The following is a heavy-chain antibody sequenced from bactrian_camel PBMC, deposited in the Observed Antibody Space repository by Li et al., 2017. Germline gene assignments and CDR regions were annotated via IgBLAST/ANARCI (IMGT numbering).Heavy chain of an antibody. D-gene: IGHD3*01. CDR1: GAADTLYTRHC. CDR2: IYAIGDTL. Sequence: VQLVESGGGSVQAGGSLRLACAADGAADTLYTRHCVGWFRQVPGKEREGVAAIYAIGDTLYYADSVKGRFTISRNNAKNMLYLQMNSLKPEDTAMYYCAADYGWGGGYCARNLVSPEYKFTGQGTQVTVS. J-gene: IGHJ4*01. V-gene: IGHV3S1*01.